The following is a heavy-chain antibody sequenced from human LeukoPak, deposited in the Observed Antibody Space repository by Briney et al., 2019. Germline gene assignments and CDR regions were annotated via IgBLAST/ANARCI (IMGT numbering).Heavy chain of an antibody. V-gene: IGHV4-59*01. J-gene: IGHJ5*02. CDR3: ARVGTLWFGELAPYNWFDP. CDR2: IYYSGST. Sequence: PGGSLRLSCAASGFTFSSYGMSWVRQPPGKGLEWIGYIYYSGSTNYNPSLKSRVTISVDKSKNQFSLKLSSVTAADTAVYYCARVGTLWFGELAPYNWFDPWGQGTLVTVSS. D-gene: IGHD3-10*01. CDR1: GFTFSSYG.